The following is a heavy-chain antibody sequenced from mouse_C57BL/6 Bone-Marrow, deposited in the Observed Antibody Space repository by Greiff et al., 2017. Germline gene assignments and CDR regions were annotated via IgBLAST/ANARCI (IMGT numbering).Heavy chain of an antibody. Sequence: EVKLVESGGDLVKPGGSLKLSCAASGFTFSSYGMSWVRQTPDKRLEWVATISSGGSYTYYPASVKGRFTISRDNAKNTLYLQMSSLKSEDTAMYYCAREGTGKAYWGQGTLVTVSA. CDR2: ISSGGSYT. CDR3: AREGTGKAY. CDR1: GFTFSSYG. D-gene: IGHD4-1*01. V-gene: IGHV5-6*02. J-gene: IGHJ3*01.